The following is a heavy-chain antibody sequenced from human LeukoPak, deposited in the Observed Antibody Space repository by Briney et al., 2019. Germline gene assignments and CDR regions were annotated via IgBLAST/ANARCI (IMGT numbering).Heavy chain of an antibody. V-gene: IGHV4-30-2*01. D-gene: IGHD3-10*01. CDR3: ARDAGLNWFDP. J-gene: IGHJ5*02. Sequence: PSQTLSLTCALSGGSISSGGYSWSWIRQPPGKGLEWIGYIYHSGSTYYNPSLKSRVTISVDRAKNQFSLKLSSVTAADTAVYYCARDAGLNWFDPWGQGTLVTVSS. CDR2: IYHSGST. CDR1: GGSISSGGYS.